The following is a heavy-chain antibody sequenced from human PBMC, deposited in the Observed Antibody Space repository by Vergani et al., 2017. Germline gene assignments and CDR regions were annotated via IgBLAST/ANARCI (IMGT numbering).Heavy chain of an antibody. CDR3: AKDSGPTTDDAFHN. CDR2: ISGSGRST. D-gene: IGHD1-26*01. V-gene: IGHV3-23*01. CDR1: GFTFTNFA. J-gene: IGHJ3*02. Sequence: EVQLLESGGNLVQPGGSLRLSCAASGFTFTNFAMTWVRQAPGKGLEWVSTISGSGRSTFYADSVKGRFTISRDNSKNTVYLQLDSLRAEDTAIYYCAKDSGPTTDDAFHNWGQGAKVTVSS.